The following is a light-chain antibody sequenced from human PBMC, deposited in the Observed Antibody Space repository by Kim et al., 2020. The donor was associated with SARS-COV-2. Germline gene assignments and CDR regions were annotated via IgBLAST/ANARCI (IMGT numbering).Light chain of an antibody. CDR1: QDLHHH. Sequence: ASVGDRVTITCPASQDLHHHLALFQQKPGKAPKSLIFAMSTLQTGVPSKFSGSRSGTDFTLTISTLQPEDSATYYCQQYRFYAPTFGQGTKVDIK. J-gene: IGKJ1*01. CDR2: AMS. CDR3: QQYRFYAPT. V-gene: IGKV1-16*02.